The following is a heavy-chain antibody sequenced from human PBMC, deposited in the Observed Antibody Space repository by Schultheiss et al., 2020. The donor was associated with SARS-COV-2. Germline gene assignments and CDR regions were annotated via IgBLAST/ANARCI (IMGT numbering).Heavy chain of an antibody. CDR1: GGSFSGYY. D-gene: IGHD3-22*01. J-gene: IGHJ3*02. Sequence: SETLSLTCAVYGGSFSGYYWTWIRQTPGKGLEWIGEINQSGGTNYNPSLKSRVTISVDTSKNQFSLKLSSVTAADTAVYYCAVDSSGYLDAFDIWGQGTMVTVSS. CDR2: INQSGGT. V-gene: IGHV4-34*01. CDR3: AVDSSGYLDAFDI.